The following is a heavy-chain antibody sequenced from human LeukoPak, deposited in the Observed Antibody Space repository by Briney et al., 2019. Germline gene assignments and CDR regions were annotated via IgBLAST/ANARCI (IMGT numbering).Heavy chain of an antibody. CDR3: ARNIVGATTWDY. J-gene: IGHJ4*02. V-gene: IGHV4-30-4*08. CDR1: GGSISSGDYY. D-gene: IGHD1-26*01. CDR2: IYYSGST. Sequence: SETLSLTCTVSGGSISSGDYYWSWIRQPLGKGLEWIGYIYYSGSTYYNPSLKSRVTISVDTSKNQFSLKLSSVTAADTAVYYCARNIVGATTWDYWGQGTLVTVSS.